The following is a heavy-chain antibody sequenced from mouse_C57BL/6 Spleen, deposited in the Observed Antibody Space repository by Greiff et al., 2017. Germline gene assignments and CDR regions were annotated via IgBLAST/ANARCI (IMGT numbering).Heavy chain of an antibody. CDR1: GYTFTDYY. Sequence: VQRVESGAELVRPGASVKLSCKASGYTFTDYYINWVKQRPGQGLEWIARIYPGSGNTYYNEKFKGKATLTAEKSSSTAYMQLSSLTSEDSAVYFCATDGYHWYFDVWGTGTTVTVSS. V-gene: IGHV1-76*01. CDR3: ATDGYHWYFDV. D-gene: IGHD2-3*01. J-gene: IGHJ1*03. CDR2: IYPGSGNT.